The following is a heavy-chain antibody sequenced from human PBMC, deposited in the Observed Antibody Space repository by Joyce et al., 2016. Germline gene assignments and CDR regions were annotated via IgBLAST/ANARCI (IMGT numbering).Heavy chain of an antibody. Sequence: EVQLVESGGALVEPGGSIRLSCAASGFPCSNAWMTGIRQAPGKGVEWVGFIKSKANGETTGYGAPVKGRFTISRDDSKSIVYLQMNSLKSDDTAVYYCGGWRIWGQGTLVTVSS. J-gene: IGHJ4*02. D-gene: IGHD3-16*01. V-gene: IGHV3-15*02. CDR1: GFPCSNAW. CDR3: GGWRI. CDR2: IKSKANGETT.